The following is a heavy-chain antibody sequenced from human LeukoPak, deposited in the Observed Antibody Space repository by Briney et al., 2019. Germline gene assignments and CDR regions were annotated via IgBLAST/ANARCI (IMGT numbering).Heavy chain of an antibody. CDR3: ARSYDFWSGYGVNWFDP. CDR2: IRAYNGNT. CDR1: GYTFTSYG. J-gene: IGHJ5*02. D-gene: IGHD3-3*01. V-gene: IGHV1-18*01. Sequence: GASVKVSCKASGYTFTSYGISWVRQAPGQGLEWMGWIRAYNGNTNYAQKLQGRVTMTTDTSTSTAYMELRSLRSDDTAVYYCARSYDFWSGYGVNWFDPWGQGTLVTVSS.